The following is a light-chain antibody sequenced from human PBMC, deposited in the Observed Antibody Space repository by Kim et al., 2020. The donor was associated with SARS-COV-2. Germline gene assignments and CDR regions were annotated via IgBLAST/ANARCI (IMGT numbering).Light chain of an antibody. V-gene: IGLV6-57*03. J-gene: IGLJ2*01. Sequence: GKTVTTSCTRSSGSIANNYVQWYQQRPGSAPTTVIYEDNQRPSGVPDRFSGSIDSSSNSASLTISGLKTEDEADYYCQSYDSSNVVFGGGTQLTVL. CDR3: QSYDSSNVV. CDR1: SGSIANNY. CDR2: EDN.